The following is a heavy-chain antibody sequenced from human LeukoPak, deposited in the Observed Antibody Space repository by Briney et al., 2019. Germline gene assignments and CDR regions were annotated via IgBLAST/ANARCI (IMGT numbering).Heavy chain of an antibody. CDR3: AREFFDREGGTTVLDY. D-gene: IGHD1-26*01. Sequence: PGGSLRLSCAASGFTFGSTSMNWVRQAPGKGLEWVSSISSGSSYIFYADSVKGQFTISRDNAKNSLYLQMNSLRAEDTAVYYCAREFFDREGGTTVLDYWGQGTLVTVSS. CDR2: ISSGSSYI. J-gene: IGHJ4*02. CDR1: GFTFGSTS. V-gene: IGHV3-21*01.